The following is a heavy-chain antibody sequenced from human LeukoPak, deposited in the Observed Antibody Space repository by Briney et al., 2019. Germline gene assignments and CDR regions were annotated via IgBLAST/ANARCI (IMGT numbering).Heavy chain of an antibody. V-gene: IGHV4-34*01. J-gene: IGHJ4*02. CDR1: GGSFSGYY. D-gene: IGHD3-16*02. CDR2: IYYSGST. CDR3: ARHEELSSTDY. Sequence: PSETLSLTCAVYGGSFSGYYWSWIRQPPGKGLEWIGSIYYSGSTYYNPSLKSRVTISVDTSKNQFSLKPSSVTAADTAVYYCARHEELSSTDYWGQGTLVTVSS.